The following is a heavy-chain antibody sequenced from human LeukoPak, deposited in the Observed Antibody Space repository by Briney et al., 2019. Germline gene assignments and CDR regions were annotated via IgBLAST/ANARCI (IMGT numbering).Heavy chain of an antibody. CDR2: IYTSGST. D-gene: IGHD3-9*01. Sequence: SETLSLTCTVPGGSISSYYWSWIRQPAGKGLEWIGRIYTSGSTNYNPSLKSRVTMSVDTSKNQFSLKLSSVTAADTAVYYCARVNRTLRYFDWLYKYYFDYWGQGTLVTVSS. J-gene: IGHJ4*02. CDR1: GGSISSYY. V-gene: IGHV4-4*07. CDR3: ARVNRTLRYFDWLYKYYFDY.